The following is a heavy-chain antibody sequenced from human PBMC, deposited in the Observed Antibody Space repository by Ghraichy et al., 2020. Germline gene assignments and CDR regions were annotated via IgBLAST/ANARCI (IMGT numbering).Heavy chain of an antibody. CDR1: GFTFSSYS. D-gene: IGHD4-23*01. CDR3: ARGSTVVRFYYYDGMDV. V-gene: IGHV3-48*02. Sequence: GGSLRLSCVGSGFTFSSYSMNWVRQSPGKGLEWVSYITSISRTSFYAASVKGRFTISRDNAQNSLYLQMNSLTDEDTAVYYCARGSTVVRFYYYDGMDVWGQGTTVTVS. CDR2: ITSISRTS. J-gene: IGHJ6*02.